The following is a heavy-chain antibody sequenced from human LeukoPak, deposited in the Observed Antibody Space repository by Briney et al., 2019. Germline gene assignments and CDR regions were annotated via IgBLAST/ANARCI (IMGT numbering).Heavy chain of an antibody. V-gene: IGHV4-59*01. CDR3: ARDPSPGYSSGWYYFDY. CDR2: IYYSGST. D-gene: IGHD6-19*01. CDR1: GGSISSYY. Sequence: SETLSLTCTVSGGSISSYYWSWIRQPPGKGLEWIGYIYYSGSTNYNPSLKSRVTISVDTSKNQFSLKPSSVTAADTAVYYCARDPSPGYSSGWYYFDYWGQGTLVTVSS. J-gene: IGHJ4*02.